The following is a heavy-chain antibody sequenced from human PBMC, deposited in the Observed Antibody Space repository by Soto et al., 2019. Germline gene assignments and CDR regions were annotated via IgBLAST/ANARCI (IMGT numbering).Heavy chain of an antibody. V-gene: IGHV4-31*03. Sequence: SETLSLTCTVSGGSISSGGYYWSWIRQHPGKSLEWIGYIYYSGSTYYNPSLKSRVTISVDTSKNQFSLKLSSVTAADTAVYYCARERYCSSTSCNLGYYYYGMDVWGQGTTVTVSS. CDR1: GGSISSGGYY. CDR3: ARERYCSSTSCNLGYYYYGMDV. D-gene: IGHD2-2*01. CDR2: IYYSGST. J-gene: IGHJ6*02.